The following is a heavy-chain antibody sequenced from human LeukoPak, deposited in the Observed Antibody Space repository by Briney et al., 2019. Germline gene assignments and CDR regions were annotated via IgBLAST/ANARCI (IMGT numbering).Heavy chain of an antibody. J-gene: IGHJ4*02. D-gene: IGHD1-7*01. CDR3: ARSTPSTNRNYPPLFSFDS. CDR2: IYYSGST. CDR1: GGSIRDYF. Sequence: KTSETLSLTCNVSGGSIRDYFWSWIRQPPGKGLEWVGYIYYSGSTSYNPSLKSRVSISEDTSKSQFSLKLKTMTAADTAVYFCARSTPSTNRNYPPLFSFDSWGQGILVTVSS. V-gene: IGHV4-59*01.